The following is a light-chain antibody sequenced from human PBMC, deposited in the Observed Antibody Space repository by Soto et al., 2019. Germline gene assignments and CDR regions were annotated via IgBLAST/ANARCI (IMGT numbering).Light chain of an antibody. CDR2: DDG. V-gene: IGLV3-21*02. CDR3: QVWDTTNPVI. CDR1: NTEIKS. Sequence: SYELTQPPSVSVAPGQTARITRGGDNTEIKSVHWYQQKPGQAPVLVVYDDGDRTTGIPERFSGSKSGNTATLTTSRVEAGDEADYYCQVWDTTNPVIFGGGTKLTVL. J-gene: IGLJ2*01.